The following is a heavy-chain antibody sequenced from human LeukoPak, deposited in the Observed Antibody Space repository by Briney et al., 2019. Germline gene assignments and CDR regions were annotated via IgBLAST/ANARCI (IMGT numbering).Heavy chain of an antibody. CDR1: GYTFTSYG. D-gene: IGHD3-22*01. Sequence: GASVKVSCKASGYTFTSYGISWVRQAPGQGLEWMGWISAYNGNTNYAQKLQGRVTMTTDTSTSTAYMELRSVRSDDTAVYYCARYDSSGYYYRDWFDPWGQGTLVTVSS. CDR2: ISAYNGNT. V-gene: IGHV1-18*01. J-gene: IGHJ5*02. CDR3: ARYDSSGYYYRDWFDP.